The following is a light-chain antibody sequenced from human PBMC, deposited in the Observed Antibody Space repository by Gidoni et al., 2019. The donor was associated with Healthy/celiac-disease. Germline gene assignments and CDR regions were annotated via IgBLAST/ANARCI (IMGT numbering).Light chain of an antibody. CDR3: QSADSSCTFWV. CDR2: KDS. Sequence: SYELTQPPSVSVSPGQTARITCSGDALPKQYAYWYQQKPGQAPVLVIYKDSERSAGIPERFSGSSSGTTVTLTISGVQAEDEADYYCQSADSSCTFWVFGGGTKLTVL. CDR1: ALPKQY. V-gene: IGLV3-25*03. J-gene: IGLJ3*02.